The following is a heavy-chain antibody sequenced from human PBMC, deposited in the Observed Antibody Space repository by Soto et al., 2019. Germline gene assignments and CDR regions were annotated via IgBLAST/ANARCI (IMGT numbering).Heavy chain of an antibody. CDR2: IIPIFGTA. CDR1: GGTFSSYA. V-gene: IGHV1-69*13. D-gene: IGHD5-18*01. Sequence: GASVKVSCKASGGTFSSYAISWVRQAPGQGLEWMGGIIPIFGTANYAQKFQGRVTITADESTSTAYMELSSLRSEDTAVYYCARGGYSYGYVWFDPWGQGTLVTVSS. J-gene: IGHJ5*02. CDR3: ARGGYSYGYVWFDP.